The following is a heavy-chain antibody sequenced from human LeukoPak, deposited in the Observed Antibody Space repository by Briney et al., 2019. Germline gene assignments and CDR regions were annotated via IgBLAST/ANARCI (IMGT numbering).Heavy chain of an antibody. CDR1: GFTFSSHG. D-gene: IGHD2-2*01. V-gene: IGHV3-33*06. CDR2: IWYDGSKK. Sequence: GGSLRLSCAASGFTFSSHGMHWVRQAPGKGLEWVAVIWYDGSKKFYADSVKGRFTISRDNSKNTLYLQMNSLRAEDTAVYYCAKDRNVVVPAALHWGQGTLVTVSS. CDR3: AKDRNVVVPAALH. J-gene: IGHJ4*02.